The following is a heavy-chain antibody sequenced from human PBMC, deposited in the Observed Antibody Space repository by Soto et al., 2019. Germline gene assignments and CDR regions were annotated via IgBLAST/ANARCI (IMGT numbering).Heavy chain of an antibody. Sequence: SQTLSLTCPVSGGSSSSYYWSWIRQPPGKGLEWIGYIYYSGSTNYNPSLKSRVTISVDTSKNQFSLKLSSVTAADTAVYYCARLGYYGSGSETFDYWGQGTLVTVSS. CDR3: ARLGYYGSGSETFDY. V-gene: IGHV4-59*08. CDR1: GGSSSSYY. CDR2: IYYSGST. D-gene: IGHD3-10*01. J-gene: IGHJ4*02.